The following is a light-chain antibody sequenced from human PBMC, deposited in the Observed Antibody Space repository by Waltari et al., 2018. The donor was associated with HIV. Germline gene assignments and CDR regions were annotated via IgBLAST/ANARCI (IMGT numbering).Light chain of an antibody. CDR2: WAS. CDR1: QNVLYNSNNKSY. V-gene: IGKV4-1*01. J-gene: IGKJ1*01. Sequence: DIVLTQSPDSLAVSLGERATINCKSSQNVLYNSNNKSYLAWYQQKPGQSPKVLIYWASTRESGVPDRFGGSGSGTHFTLTIDSLQAEDVAIYFCHQYYTTPRTFGQGTKVEV. CDR3: HQYYTTPRT.